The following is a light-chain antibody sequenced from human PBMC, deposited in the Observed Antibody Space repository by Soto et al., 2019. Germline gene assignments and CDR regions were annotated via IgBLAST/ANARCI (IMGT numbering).Light chain of an antibody. CDR2: AAS. Sequence: DIQMTQSPSSLSASVGDRVTITCRASESIARHLNWYQQKPGKAPKLLIYAASSWQNGVTSRFRGGGSGTDFTLTISNLQPEDFATYYCQQSYSTLSITFGQGTRLEIK. V-gene: IGKV1-39*01. J-gene: IGKJ5*01. CDR3: QQSYSTLSIT. CDR1: ESIARH.